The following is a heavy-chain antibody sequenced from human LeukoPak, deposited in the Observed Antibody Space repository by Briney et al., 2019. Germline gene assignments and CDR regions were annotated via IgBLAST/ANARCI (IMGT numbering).Heavy chain of an antibody. Sequence: GRSLRLSRAASGFTFSSYGMHWVRQAPGKGLEWVAIIWYDGNHKYYVDSVKGRFTISRDNSKNTLYLQMDSLRAEDTAVYYCAKTQKRYCTSASCQGYFDYWGQGTLVTVSS. V-gene: IGHV3-33*03. CDR2: IWYDGNHK. J-gene: IGHJ4*02. D-gene: IGHD2-2*01. CDR3: AKTQKRYCTSASCQGYFDY. CDR1: GFTFSSYG.